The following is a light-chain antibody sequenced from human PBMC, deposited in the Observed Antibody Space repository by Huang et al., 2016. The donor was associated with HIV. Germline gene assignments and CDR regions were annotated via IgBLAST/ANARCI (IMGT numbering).Light chain of an antibody. J-gene: IGKJ3*01. CDR3: QQRSNWPLFT. CDR2: DTS. CDR1: QSVSSS. V-gene: IGKV3-11*02. Sequence: EIVLTQSPATLSLSAGERATLSCKASQSVSSSLAWYQQKPGQAPRLLIYDTSNRATGIPARFSGSESGRDFTLTISSREPEDFAVYYCQQRSNWPLFTFGPGTKVDIK.